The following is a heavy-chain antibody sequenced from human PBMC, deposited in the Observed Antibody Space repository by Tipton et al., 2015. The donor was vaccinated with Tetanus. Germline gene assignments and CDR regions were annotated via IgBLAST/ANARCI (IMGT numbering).Heavy chain of an antibody. J-gene: IGHJ5*02. V-gene: IGHV4-31*03. CDR3: ERDQGGGRVVRLNWLDP. Sequence: LRLSCTVSGDSISRGGYFWDWIRPRPGKGPEWGGYIYYGGDTFYNPPLKRRVSLSVDTSKNQFSLDRTSVTGADTGGYYCERDQGGGRVVRLNWLDPWGQGTLVTVSS. CDR2: IYYGGDT. D-gene: IGHD6-6*01. CDR1: GDSISRGGYF.